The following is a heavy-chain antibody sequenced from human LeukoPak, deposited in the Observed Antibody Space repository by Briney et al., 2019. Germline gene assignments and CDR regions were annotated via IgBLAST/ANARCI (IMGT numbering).Heavy chain of an antibody. CDR1: GFTFSSYS. D-gene: IGHD3-3*01. J-gene: IGHJ6*03. CDR3: ARGSGYYYYYMDV. CDR2: TSSSSSTI. V-gene: IGHV3-48*01. Sequence: GGSLRLSCAASGFTFSSYSMNWVRQAPGKGLEWVSYTSSSSSTIYYADSVKGRFTISRDNAKNSLYLQMNSLRAEDTAVYYCARGSGYYYYYMDVWGKGTTVTVSS.